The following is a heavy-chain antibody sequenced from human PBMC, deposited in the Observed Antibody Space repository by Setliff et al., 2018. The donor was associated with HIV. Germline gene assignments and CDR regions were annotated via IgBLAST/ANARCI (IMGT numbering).Heavy chain of an antibody. CDR1: GGSISSGSYY. J-gene: IGHJ4*02. V-gene: IGHV4-61*02. D-gene: IGHD3-3*01. CDR2: IYTSGST. Sequence: SETLSLTCTVSGGSISSGSYYWNWIRQPAGKGLEWIGRIYTSGSTNYNPSLKSRVTISRDNAENSLYLQMNSLTAGDTAVYYCARPGTRWSFDYWGQGILVTVSS. CDR3: ARPGTRWSFDY.